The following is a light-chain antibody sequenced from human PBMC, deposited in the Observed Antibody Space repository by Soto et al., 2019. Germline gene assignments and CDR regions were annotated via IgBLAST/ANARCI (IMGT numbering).Light chain of an antibody. V-gene: IGKV3-15*01. CDR2: GAS. CDR3: QQYKNWPGT. CDR1: QSVSSN. Sequence: EIVMTQSPATLSVSPGERATLSCRASQSVSSNLAWYQQKPGQAPRLLIYGASTRATGIPARFSGSGSRTEYTLKISRLQSEDFAVYYCQQYKNWPGTFGQGTKVEIK. J-gene: IGKJ1*01.